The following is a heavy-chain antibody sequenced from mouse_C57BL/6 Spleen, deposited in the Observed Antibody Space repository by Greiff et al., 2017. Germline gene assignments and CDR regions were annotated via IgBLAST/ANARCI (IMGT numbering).Heavy chain of an antibody. CDR1: GFTFSSYA. Sequence: DVQLVESGGGLVKPGGSLKLSCAASGFTFSSYAMSWVRQTPEKRLEWVATISDGGSYTYYPDNVKGRFTISRDNAKNNLYLQMSHLKSEDTAMYYCARDDGYYGGFAYWGQGTLVTVSA. CDR2: ISDGGSYT. V-gene: IGHV5-4*01. CDR3: ARDDGYYGGFAY. D-gene: IGHD2-3*01. J-gene: IGHJ3*01.